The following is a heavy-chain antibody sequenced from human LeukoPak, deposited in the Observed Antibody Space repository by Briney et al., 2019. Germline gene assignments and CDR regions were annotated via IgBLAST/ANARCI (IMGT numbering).Heavy chain of an antibody. CDR3: ARDRYSSSASCYGGDY. J-gene: IGHJ4*02. D-gene: IGHD2-2*01. CDR1: GFTFSSYW. Sequence: GGSLRLSCVASGFTFSSYWMHWVRQAPGKGLVWVSRIGADGSSTSYADSVKGRFTISRDNAKNTLYLQMNSLRAEDTAVYYCARDRYSSSASCYGGDYWGQGTLVTVSS. V-gene: IGHV3-74*01. CDR2: IGADGSST.